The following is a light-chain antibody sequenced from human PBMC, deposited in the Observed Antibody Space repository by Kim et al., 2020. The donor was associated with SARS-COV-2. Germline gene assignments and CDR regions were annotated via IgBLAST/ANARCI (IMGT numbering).Light chain of an antibody. Sequence: QSVLTQPPSASGTPGQRVTISCSGSSSNIGSNTANWYQQLPGTAPKPLIYSNNQRPSGVPDRFSGSKSGTSASLAISGLQSEDEADYYYATWDDSLYGWVFGGGTQLTVL. V-gene: IGLV1-44*01. CDR1: SSNIGSNT. CDR2: SNN. CDR3: ATWDDSLYGWV. J-gene: IGLJ3*02.